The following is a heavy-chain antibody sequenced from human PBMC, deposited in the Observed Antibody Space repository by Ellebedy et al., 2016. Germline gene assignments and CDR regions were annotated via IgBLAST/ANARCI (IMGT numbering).Heavy chain of an antibody. Sequence: ASVKVSCKASGGTFSSYAISWVRQAPGQGLEWMGGIIPIFGTANYAQKFQGRVTITADESTSTAYMELSSLRSEDTAVYYCARGVDPVHNWFDPWGQGTLVTVSS. CDR2: IIPIFGTA. CDR3: ARGVDPVHNWFDP. J-gene: IGHJ5*02. D-gene: IGHD2-15*01. CDR1: GGTFSSYA. V-gene: IGHV1-69*13.